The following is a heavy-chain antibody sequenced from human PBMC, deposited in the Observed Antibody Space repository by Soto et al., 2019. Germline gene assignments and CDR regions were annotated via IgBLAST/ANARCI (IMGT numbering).Heavy chain of an antibody. V-gene: IGHV1-3*01. J-gene: IGHJ4*02. CDR3: ARHSIALPATYFDY. CDR1: GYIFSDYV. D-gene: IGHD2-15*01. CDR2: IYGGNAYT. Sequence: QVQLVQSGAEVKQPGASVKVSCKTSGYIFSDYVIHWVRQAPGQRPEWMGYIYGGNAYTTYSEKFQGRVTITRDTSGTTASMELRNLPSDVTAGYYRARHSIALPATYFDYGGLADLVSVFS.